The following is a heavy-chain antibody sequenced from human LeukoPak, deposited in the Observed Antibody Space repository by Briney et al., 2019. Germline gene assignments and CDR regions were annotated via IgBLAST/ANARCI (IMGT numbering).Heavy chain of an antibody. CDR2: ITPSGGGA. Sequence: GASVKVSCKTSGYTFTNYYMHWVRQAPGQGLEWVGIITPSGGGASCAQEFQGRVTMTRDTSTSTVYMELNSLRSDDTAVYYCARGQLRIAAAGTQGLPAHWGQGTLVTVSA. V-gene: IGHV1-46*01. CDR1: GYTFTNYY. CDR3: ARGQLRIAAAGTQGLPAH. D-gene: IGHD6-13*01. J-gene: IGHJ4*02.